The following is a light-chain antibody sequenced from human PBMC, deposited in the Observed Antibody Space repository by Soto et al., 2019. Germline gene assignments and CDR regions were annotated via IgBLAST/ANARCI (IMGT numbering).Light chain of an antibody. CDR3: GSWDSSLSAYV. J-gene: IGLJ1*01. CDR2: DDN. Sequence: QSVLTQPPSVSAAPGQKFTISCSGSISNIGGNSVSWYQQLPGTAPKLLIYDDNKLPSGIPDRFSGSKSGTSATLGITGFQTGDEADYYCGSWDSSLSAYVFGTGTKVTVL. CDR1: ISNIGGNS. V-gene: IGLV1-51*01.